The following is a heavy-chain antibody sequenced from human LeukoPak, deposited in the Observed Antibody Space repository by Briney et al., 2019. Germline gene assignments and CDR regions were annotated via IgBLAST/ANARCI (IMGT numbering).Heavy chain of an antibody. CDR3: TRNCYKDVSMDD. Sequence: GGSLRLSCAASGFTFISYGMQWVRQAPGKGLVWVSRINTDGSSTSYADTVKGRITISRDNAKNTQYVQMNSLRAEDTAVYYCTRNCYKDVSMDDWGKGTPVTVSS. CDR1: GFTFISYG. J-gene: IGHJ6*04. D-gene: IGHD2-15*01. CDR2: INTDGSST. V-gene: IGHV3-74*01.